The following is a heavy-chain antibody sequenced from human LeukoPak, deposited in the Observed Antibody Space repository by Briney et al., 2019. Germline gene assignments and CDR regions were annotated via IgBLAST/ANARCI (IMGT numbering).Heavy chain of an antibody. V-gene: IGHV3-7*01. CDR1: GFALRDLW. D-gene: IGHD2-8*02. J-gene: IGHJ4*02. Sequence: PGGSLRLPCAASGFALRDLWVEWFRHAPGKGRDWVANISKDGSDKYYMASVTGRFSISRDNAKNSLSLQMNSLRVDDTAVYYCARNQHWSRDIWGQGILVTVSS. CDR3: ARNQHWSRDI. CDR2: ISKDGSDK.